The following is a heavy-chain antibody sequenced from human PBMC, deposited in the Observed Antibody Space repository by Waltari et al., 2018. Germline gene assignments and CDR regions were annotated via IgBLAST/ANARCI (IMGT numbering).Heavy chain of an antibody. J-gene: IGHJ4*02. D-gene: IGHD6-6*01. Sequence: QVQLQESGPGLVKPSETLSLTCTVSGGPISYYHWTWIRQPPGKRLEWIGYIYYYGSTNYNPSLARRGTIAVDTSKNQFSRNLRSVTAAETAVYFCATLAGTGSSSYLHDYWGKGTLVTVSS. V-gene: IGHV4-59*01. CDR2: IYYYGST. CDR3: ATLAGTGSSSYLHDY. CDR1: GGPISYYH.